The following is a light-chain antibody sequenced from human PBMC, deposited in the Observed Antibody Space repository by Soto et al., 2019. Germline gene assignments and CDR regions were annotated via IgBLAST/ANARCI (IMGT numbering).Light chain of an antibody. J-gene: IGKJ1*01. Sequence: EIVMTQSPATLSVSPGERATLSCRASQTVNSNLAWYQQKPGQAPRLLVYDASTRATGIPARFSGSGSGTDFTLTISSLQSEDFAVYYCQQYNNWGTFGQGTKVEIK. V-gene: IGKV3-15*01. CDR3: QQYNNWGT. CDR1: QTVNSN. CDR2: DAS.